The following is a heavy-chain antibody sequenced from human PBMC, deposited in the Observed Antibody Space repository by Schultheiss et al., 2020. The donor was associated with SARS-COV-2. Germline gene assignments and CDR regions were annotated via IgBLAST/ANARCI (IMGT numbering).Heavy chain of an antibody. CDR3: ATVYGDYRIDY. D-gene: IGHD4-17*01. J-gene: IGHJ4*02. Sequence: SETLSLTCAVYGGSFSGYYWSWIRQPPGKGLEWIGEINHSGSTNYNPSLKSRVTMSVDTSKNQFSLKLSSVTAADTAVYYCATVYGDYRIDYWGQGTLVTVSS. CDR2: INHSGST. CDR1: GGSFSGYY. V-gene: IGHV4-34*01.